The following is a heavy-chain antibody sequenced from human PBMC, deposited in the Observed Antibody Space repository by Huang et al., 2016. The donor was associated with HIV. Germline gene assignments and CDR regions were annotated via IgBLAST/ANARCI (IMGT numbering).Heavy chain of an antibody. D-gene: IGHD6-13*01. Sequence: QVQLGESGGGVVQPEKSLRLSCAASGFVFRSYALNWVRPAPGKVPQWVAVISNDGNNIYYSDSVKGRFIISRDNSKNTLYLQMNSLRGEDTAIYYCARGGILGTSWYRPFDYWGQGTLVTVSS. CDR1: GFVFRSYA. V-gene: IGHV3-30-3*01. CDR3: ARGGILGTSWYRPFDY. CDR2: ISNDGNNI. J-gene: IGHJ4*02.